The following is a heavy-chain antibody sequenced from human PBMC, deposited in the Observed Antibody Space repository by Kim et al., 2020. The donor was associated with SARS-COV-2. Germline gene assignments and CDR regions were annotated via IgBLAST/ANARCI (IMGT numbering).Heavy chain of an antibody. Sequence: SVKGRFTISRDNSKNTLYLQMSSLRAEDMAVYYCASESPYDSSGYGAFDIWGQGTMVTVSS. V-gene: IGHV3-64*01. CDR3: ASESPYDSSGYGAFDI. D-gene: IGHD3-22*01. J-gene: IGHJ3*02.